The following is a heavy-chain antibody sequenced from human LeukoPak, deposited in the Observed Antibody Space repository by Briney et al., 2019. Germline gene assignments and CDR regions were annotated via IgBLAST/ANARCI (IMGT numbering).Heavy chain of an antibody. CDR3: ARDDTGSYGMDV. CDR1: GFTFSSYG. J-gene: IGHJ6*02. Sequence: GGSLRLSCAASGFTFSSYGMHWVRQAPGKGLEWVAFIRYDGSNKYYADSVKGRFTISRDNSKNTLYLQMNSLRAEDTAVYYCARDDTGSYGMDVWGQGTTVTVSS. D-gene: IGHD1-14*01. CDR2: IRYDGSNK. V-gene: IGHV3-30*02.